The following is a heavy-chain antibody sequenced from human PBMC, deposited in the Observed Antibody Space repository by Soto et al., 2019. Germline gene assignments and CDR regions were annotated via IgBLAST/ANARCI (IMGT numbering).Heavy chain of an antibody. D-gene: IGHD1-1*01. CDR3: ARHNDRHQLGGNYYYMLDV. V-gene: IGHV1-69*13. Sequence: QVQLEQSGAEVKKPGSSVKVSCKASGGTFSTSAISWVRQAPGQGLEWRGGIMPIFRTPDYAQKFQGRVTITADDSTSTAYMELSGLRSDDTAVYYCARHNDRHQLGGNYYYMLDVWGQGTTVTVSS. J-gene: IGHJ6*02. CDR2: IMPIFRTP. CDR1: GGTFSTSA.